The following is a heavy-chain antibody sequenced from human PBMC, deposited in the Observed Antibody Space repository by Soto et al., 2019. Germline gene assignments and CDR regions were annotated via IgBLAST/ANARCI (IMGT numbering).Heavy chain of an antibody. Sequence: PSETLSLTCAVYGGSFIGYYWSWIRQPPGKGLEWIGEINHSGSTNYNPSLKSRVTISVDTSKNQFSLKLSSVTAADTAVYYCARGRWGYYGSGSHRVSGYYYYMDVWGKGTTVTVSS. CDR3: ARGRWGYYGSGSHRVSGYYYYMDV. CDR1: GGSFIGYY. D-gene: IGHD3-10*01. CDR2: INHSGST. J-gene: IGHJ6*03. V-gene: IGHV4-34*01.